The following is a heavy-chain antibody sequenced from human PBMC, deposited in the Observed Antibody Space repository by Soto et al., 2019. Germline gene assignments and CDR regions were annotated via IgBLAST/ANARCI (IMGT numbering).Heavy chain of an antibody. Sequence: EVQLVESGGGLVQPGESLRLSCAASGFTFDYYWMHWVRQAPGKGLVWVSRVHSDGTTTTHADSVKGRFTISRDNARNTVSLQMSSLRAEDTAIYYCARGDRGGFDLWGHGTVVTVSS. D-gene: IGHD3-10*01. CDR3: ARGDRGGFDL. CDR1: GFTFDYYW. CDR2: VHSDGTTT. J-gene: IGHJ3*01. V-gene: IGHV3-74*01.